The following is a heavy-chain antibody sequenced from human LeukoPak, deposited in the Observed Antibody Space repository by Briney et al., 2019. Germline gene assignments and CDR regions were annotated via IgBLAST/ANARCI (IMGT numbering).Heavy chain of an antibody. CDR2: INHSGST. V-gene: IGHV4-34*01. J-gene: IGHJ4*02. CDR3: ARVSFDGYYYAFSDY. Sequence: SETLSFTCAVYGGSFSGYYWSWIRKPPGKGRGWIGEINHSGSTNYNPSLKSRVTISVDTSKNQFSLKLSSVTAADTAVYYCARVSFDGYYYAFSDYWGQGTLVTVSS. D-gene: IGHD3-22*01. CDR1: GGSFSGYY.